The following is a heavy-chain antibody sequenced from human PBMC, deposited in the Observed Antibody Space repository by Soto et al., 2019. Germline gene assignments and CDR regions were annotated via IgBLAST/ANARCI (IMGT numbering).Heavy chain of an antibody. V-gene: IGHV4-31*03. CDR3: GRYYYDSSGSHPGIQH. D-gene: IGHD3-22*01. CDR2: IYSSGST. Sequence: QVQLQESGPGLVKPSQTLSLTCTVSGGSISSGGYYWSWIRQHPGKVLEWIGYIYSSGSTYYNPSLKSRVTISVDTSKNQFSLKLSSVTAADTAVYYCGRYYYDSSGSHPGIQHWGQGTLVTVSS. J-gene: IGHJ1*01. CDR1: GGSISSGGYY.